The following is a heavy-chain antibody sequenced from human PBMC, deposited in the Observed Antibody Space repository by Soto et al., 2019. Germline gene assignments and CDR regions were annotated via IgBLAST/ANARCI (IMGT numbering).Heavy chain of an antibody. V-gene: IGHV3-53*01. CDR1: GLTVSSTF. D-gene: IGHD3-3*02. CDR3: ASRILVSDAFDI. CDR2: IYSGGST. Sequence: PGGSLRLSCAASGLTVSSTFMSWVRQAPGRGLEWVSVIYSGGSTYYADSVKGRFTISRDNSKNTLYLQMNSLRVDDTAVYYCASRILVSDAFDIWGQGTMVTV. J-gene: IGHJ3*02.